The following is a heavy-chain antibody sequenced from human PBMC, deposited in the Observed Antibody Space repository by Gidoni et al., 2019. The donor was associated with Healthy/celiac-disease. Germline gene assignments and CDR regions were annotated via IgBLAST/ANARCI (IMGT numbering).Heavy chain of an antibody. J-gene: IGHJ6*02. CDR2: IIPIFGTA. CDR3: ARALVPLDIVVVVAATDYYYYGMDV. Sequence: QVQLVQSGAELKKPGSSVKVSCKASGVTFSSYAIRWVRQAPGQGLEWMGGIIPIFGTANYAQKFQGRVTITADESTSTAYMELSSLRSEDTAVYYCARALVPLDIVVVVAATDYYYYGMDVWGQGTTVTVSS. D-gene: IGHD2-15*01. CDR1: GVTFSSYA. V-gene: IGHV1-69*01.